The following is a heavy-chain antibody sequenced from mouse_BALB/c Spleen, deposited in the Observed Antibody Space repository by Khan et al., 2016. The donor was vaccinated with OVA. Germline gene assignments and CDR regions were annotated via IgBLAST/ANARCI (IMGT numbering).Heavy chain of an antibody. CDR3: AYSLLLYAMDY. D-gene: IGHD1-2*01. Sequence: VQLQQPGAELLKPGTSVKLSCAVSGFNIKDTYMHWVKQRPEQGLEWIGRIDPANGNTKYDQKFQGKATMTADTSSNTAYLQLSSLTSEDTAVYYGAYSLLLYAMDYWGQGTSVTVSS. CDR2: IDPANGNT. CDR1: GFNIKDTY. V-gene: IGHV14-3*02. J-gene: IGHJ4*01.